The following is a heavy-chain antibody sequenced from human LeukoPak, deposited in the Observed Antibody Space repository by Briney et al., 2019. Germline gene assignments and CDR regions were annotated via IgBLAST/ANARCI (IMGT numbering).Heavy chain of an antibody. V-gene: IGHV3-21*01. CDR1: GFTFSSYA. CDR2: ISSSSSYI. D-gene: IGHD3-22*01. J-gene: IGHJ4*02. Sequence: GGSLRLPCAASGFTFSSYAMSWVRQAPGKGLEWVSSISSSSSYIYYADSVKGRFTISRDNAKNSLYLQMNSLRAEDTAVYYCARYYYDSSGGPDTFDYWGQGTLVTVSS. CDR3: ARYYYDSSGGPDTFDY.